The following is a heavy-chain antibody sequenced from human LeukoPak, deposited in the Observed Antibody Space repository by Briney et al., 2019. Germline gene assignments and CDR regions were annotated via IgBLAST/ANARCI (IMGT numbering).Heavy chain of an antibody. CDR2: INPNSGGT. CDR3: ARVIFGAAGTWDY. J-gene: IGHJ4*02. Sequence: ASVKVFCKASGYTFTGYYMHWVRQAPGQGLEWMGWINPNSGGTNYAQKFQGRVTMTRNTSISTAYMELSSLRSEDTAVYYCARVIFGAAGTWDYWGQGTLVTVSS. D-gene: IGHD6-13*01. CDR1: GYTFTGYY. V-gene: IGHV1-2*02.